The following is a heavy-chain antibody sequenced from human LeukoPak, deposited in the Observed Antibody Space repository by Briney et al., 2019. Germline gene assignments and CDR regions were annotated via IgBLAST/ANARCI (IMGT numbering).Heavy chain of an antibody. CDR3: ARGIADPYSFDS. Sequence: ETVSLSCTVSGGFIHFYYRSWIGQPAGRGLEGIRHNCSTGSTNHSPSLQSPVTMSVDKSKNQFSLNPSSVTAADTAVYYCARGIADPYSFDSWGQGTLVTVSS. D-gene: IGHD6-13*01. CDR1: GGFIHFYY. CDR2: NCSTGST. V-gene: IGHV4-4*07. J-gene: IGHJ4*02.